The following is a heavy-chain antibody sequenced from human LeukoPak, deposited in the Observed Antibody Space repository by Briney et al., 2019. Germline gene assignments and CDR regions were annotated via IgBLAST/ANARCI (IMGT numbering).Heavy chain of an antibody. D-gene: IGHD1-26*01. CDR3: ARQGYTASYYFLDF. V-gene: IGHV4-4*07. Sequence: SETLSLTCNVSGAFIRSYWWGWVRQPAGKGLEWIGRIYATGSTKFNPSLKSRLTLSIHTSTNQLTLRLTSVTAADTAVYFCARQGYTASYYFLDFWSQGTLVTVSS. J-gene: IGHJ4*02. CDR1: GAFIRSYW. CDR2: IYATGST.